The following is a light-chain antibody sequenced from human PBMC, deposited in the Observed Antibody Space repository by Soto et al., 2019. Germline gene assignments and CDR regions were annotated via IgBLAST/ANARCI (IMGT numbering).Light chain of an antibody. CDR3: SSYTSISTRV. Sequence: QPVLTQPASVSGSPGQSITISCTGTSSDVGSYNYVSWYQQHPGKAPTLMIYEVNNRPSGVSNRFSGSKSDNTASLTISGLRAEDEDDYYCSSYTSISTRVFGGGTKLTVL. J-gene: IGLJ3*02. CDR1: SSDVGSYNY. V-gene: IGLV2-14*01. CDR2: EVN.